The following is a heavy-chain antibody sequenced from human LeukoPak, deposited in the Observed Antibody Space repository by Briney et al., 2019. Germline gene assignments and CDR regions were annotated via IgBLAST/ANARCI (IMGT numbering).Heavy chain of an antibody. V-gene: IGHV1-69*05. CDR3: ARGPPIELSGPYYFDY. D-gene: IGHD1-1*01. CDR1: GGTFSSYA. CDR2: IIPIFGTA. Sequence: SVKVSCKASGGTFSSYAISWVRQAPGQGLEWMGGIIPIFGTANYAQKFQGRVTITTDESTSTAYMELSSLRSEDTAVYYCARGPPIELSGPYYFDYWGQGTLVTVSS. J-gene: IGHJ4*02.